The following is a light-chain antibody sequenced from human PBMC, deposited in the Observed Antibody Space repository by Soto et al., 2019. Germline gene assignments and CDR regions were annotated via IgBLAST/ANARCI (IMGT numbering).Light chain of an antibody. CDR2: GNS. CDR1: SSNIGAGYD. J-gene: IGLJ2*01. V-gene: IGLV1-40*01. CDR3: QSYDSSLSGVWVV. Sequence: QLVLTQPPSVSGAPGQRVTISCTGSSSNIGAGYDVHWYQQLPGTAPKLLIYGNSNRPSGVPDRFSGSKSGTSASLAITGLQAEDEADYYCQSYDSSLSGVWVVFGGGTKLTVL.